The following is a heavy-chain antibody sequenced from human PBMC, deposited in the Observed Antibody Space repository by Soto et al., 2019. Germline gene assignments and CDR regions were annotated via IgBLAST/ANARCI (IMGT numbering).Heavy chain of an antibody. D-gene: IGHD2-8*01. CDR2: ISAYNGNT. CDR3: AREIMVGEGYYYYGMDV. Sequence: ASVKVSCKASGYTFTSYGISWVRQAPGQGLEWMGWISAYNGNTNYAQKLQGRVTMTTDTSTSTAYMELRSLRSDDTAVYYCAREIMVGEGYYYYGMDVWGQGTTVTVCS. V-gene: IGHV1-18*01. J-gene: IGHJ6*01. CDR1: GYTFTSYG.